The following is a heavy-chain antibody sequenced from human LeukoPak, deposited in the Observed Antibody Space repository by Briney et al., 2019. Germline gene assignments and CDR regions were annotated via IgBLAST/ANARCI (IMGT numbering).Heavy chain of an antibody. D-gene: IGHD1-26*01. Sequence: ASVKVSCKASGYSFTKYAIHWMRQAPGHRLEWMGWITADDGDTKYSEDLQGRVTITSDTSATTTYIELSSLTSEDMAVYYCAKEGLRVGAPRNYFDYWGQGTLVTVSS. V-gene: IGHV1-3*03. CDR1: GYSFTKYA. CDR3: AKEGLRVGAPRNYFDY. CDR2: ITADDGDT. J-gene: IGHJ4*02.